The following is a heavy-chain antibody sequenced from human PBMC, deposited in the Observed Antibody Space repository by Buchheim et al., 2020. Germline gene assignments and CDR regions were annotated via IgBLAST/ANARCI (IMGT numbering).Heavy chain of an antibody. D-gene: IGHD4-17*01. V-gene: IGHV3-53*02. CDR2: IYSGGST. J-gene: IGHJ2*01. CDR3: ARDVLTVTTKPYWYFDL. Sequence: EVQLVETGGGLIQPGGSLRLSCAASGFTVSSNYMSWVRQAPGKGLEWVSVIYSGGSTYYADSVKGRFTISRDNSKNPLYLQMNSLRAEDTAVYYCARDVLTVTTKPYWYFDLWGRGTL. CDR1: GFTVSSNY.